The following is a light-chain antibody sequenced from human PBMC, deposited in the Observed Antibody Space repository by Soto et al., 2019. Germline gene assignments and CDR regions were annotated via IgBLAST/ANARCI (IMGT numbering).Light chain of an antibody. Sequence: DIQMTQSPSTLSASVGDRVTITCRASQSISDSLAWYQQKPGEAPNLLIYDASSLQGGVPSRFSGSGSGTDFTLTINSLQPEDFATYYCQQAASFPITVGQGTRLEIK. CDR2: DAS. CDR3: QQAASFPIT. CDR1: QSISDS. J-gene: IGKJ5*01. V-gene: IGKV1-12*01.